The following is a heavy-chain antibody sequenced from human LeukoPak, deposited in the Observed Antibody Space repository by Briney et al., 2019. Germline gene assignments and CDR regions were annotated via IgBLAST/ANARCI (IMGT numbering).Heavy chain of an antibody. V-gene: IGHV4-59*01. D-gene: IGHD3-10*01. CDR2: IYYSGST. Sequence: PSETLSLTCSVSGGSISSYYWSWIRQPPGKGLEWIGYIYYSGSTNYNPSLKSRVTISVDTSKNQFSLKLSSVSAADTAVYYCARSGTRYYFDYWGQGTLVTVSS. J-gene: IGHJ4*02. CDR1: GGSISSYY. CDR3: ARSGTRYYFDY.